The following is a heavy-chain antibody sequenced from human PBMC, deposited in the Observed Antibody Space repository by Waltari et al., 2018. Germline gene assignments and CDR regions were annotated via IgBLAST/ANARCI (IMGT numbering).Heavy chain of an antibody. Sequence: VHLVESGGGLVQPGGSLRLSCAAPGFTFSSYAMHWVRQAPGKGLEWVAVISYDGSNKYYADSVKGRFTISRDNSKNTLYLQMNSLRAEDTAVYYCARDRFSSGDYDYWGQGTLVTVSS. CDR2: ISYDGSNK. CDR3: ARDRFSSGDYDY. J-gene: IGHJ4*02. V-gene: IGHV3-30*01. CDR1: GFTFSSYA. D-gene: IGHD4-17*01.